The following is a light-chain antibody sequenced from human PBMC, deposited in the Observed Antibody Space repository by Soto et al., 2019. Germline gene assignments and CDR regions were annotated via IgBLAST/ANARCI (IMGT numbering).Light chain of an antibody. CDR3: LRYGDSPPAYT. J-gene: IGKJ2*01. V-gene: IGKV3-20*01. CDR1: QSVSSRN. Sequence: EIVLTQAPGTVSLSPGERATLSCRASQSVSSRNLAWYRQKPGQAPSLLIFGASNSATGIPDRFSSSGSGTDFTLTISRLEPEDCAVYYCLRYGDSPPAYTFGEGTKLEIK. CDR2: GAS.